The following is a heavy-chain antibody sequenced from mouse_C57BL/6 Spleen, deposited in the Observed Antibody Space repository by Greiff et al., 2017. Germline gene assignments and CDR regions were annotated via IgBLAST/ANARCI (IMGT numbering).Heavy chain of an antibody. V-gene: IGHV1-22*01. Sequence: EVQLQQSGPELVKPGASVKMSCKASGYTFTDYNMHWVKQSHGKSLEWIGYINPNNGGTSYNQKFKGKATLTVNKSSSTAYMELRSLTSEDSAVYYCARTIYYDYDEGAMDYWGQGTSVTVSS. CDR3: ARTIYYDYDEGAMDY. CDR2: INPNNGGT. D-gene: IGHD2-4*01. CDR1: GYTFTDYN. J-gene: IGHJ4*01.